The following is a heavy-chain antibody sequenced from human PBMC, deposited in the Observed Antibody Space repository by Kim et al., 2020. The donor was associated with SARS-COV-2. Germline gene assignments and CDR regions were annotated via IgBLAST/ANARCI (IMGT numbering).Heavy chain of an antibody. CDR2: INHSGGT. CDR1: GGSLSGYH. CDR3: ARGRAGVVPSPILGLGPYYEYYAMDV. J-gene: IGHJ6*02. V-gene: IGHV4-34*01. D-gene: IGHD3-3*01. Sequence: SETLSLTCAVFGGSLSGYHWTWIRQSPGKGLEWIGEINHSGGTNCIPSLKSRVTMSLDTSKNQFSLKLRSVTAADTAAYYCARGRAGVVPSPILGLGPYYEYYAMDVWGQGTPVTVSS.